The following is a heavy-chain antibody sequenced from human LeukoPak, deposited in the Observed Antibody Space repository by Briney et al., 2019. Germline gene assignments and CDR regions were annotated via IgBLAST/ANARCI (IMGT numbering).Heavy chain of an antibody. Sequence: ASVKVSCKASGYTFTGYFMHWVRQAPGQGLEWMGWINPNSGGTNYAQKFQGRVTMTRDTSISTAYMELSRLTSDDTAVYYCARDILTDDAFDIWGQGAMVTVSS. CDR1: GYTFTGYF. CDR3: ARDILTDDAFDI. CDR2: INPNSGGT. J-gene: IGHJ3*02. D-gene: IGHD7-27*01. V-gene: IGHV1-2*02.